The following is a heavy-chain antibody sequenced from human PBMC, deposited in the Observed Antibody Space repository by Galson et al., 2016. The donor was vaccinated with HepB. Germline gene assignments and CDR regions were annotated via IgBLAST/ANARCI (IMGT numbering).Heavy chain of an antibody. CDR2: IKQDESEK. CDR3: ATFIEEHSSVES. D-gene: IGHD4-11*01. Sequence: SLRLSCAASGFTFTTYWMSWVRQAPGKGLEWVANIKQDESEKFYVDSVKGRFTVSRDNAKNSLFLQMRSLRAEDTAVYFCATFIEEHSSVESWGQGTQVTVSS. CDR1: GFTFTTYW. J-gene: IGHJ4*02. V-gene: IGHV3-7*01.